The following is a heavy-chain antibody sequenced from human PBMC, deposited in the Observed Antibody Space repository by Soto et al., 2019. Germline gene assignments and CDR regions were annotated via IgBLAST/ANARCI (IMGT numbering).Heavy chain of an antibody. D-gene: IGHD2-2*01. J-gene: IGHJ6*02. CDR3: ARIVVVPAAMIGIADYYYYGMDV. CDR1: GYTFTSYG. V-gene: IGHV1-18*01. CDR2: ISAYNGNT. Sequence: QVQLVQSGAEVKKPGASVKVSCKASGYTFTSYGISWVRQAPGQGLEWMGWISAYNGNTNYAQKLQGRVTMTTNTSTSTAYMELRSLRSDDTAVYYCARIVVVPAAMIGIADYYYYGMDVWGQGTTVTVSS.